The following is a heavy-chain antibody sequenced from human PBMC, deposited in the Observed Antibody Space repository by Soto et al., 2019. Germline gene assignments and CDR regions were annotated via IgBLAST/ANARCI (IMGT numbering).Heavy chain of an antibody. CDR2: IYYSGST. Sequence: SETLSLTCTVSGGSISSSSYYWGWIRQPPGKGLEWIGSIYYSGSTYYNPSLKSRVTISVDTSKNQFSLKLSSVTAADTAVYYCAKPSGDYDFDYWGQGTLVTVSS. CDR1: GGSISSSSYY. V-gene: IGHV4-39*01. CDR3: AKPSGDYDFDY. D-gene: IGHD3-3*01. J-gene: IGHJ4*02.